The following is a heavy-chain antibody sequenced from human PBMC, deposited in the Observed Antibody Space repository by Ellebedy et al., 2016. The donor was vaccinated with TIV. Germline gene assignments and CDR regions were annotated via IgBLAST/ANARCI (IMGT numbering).Heavy chain of an antibody. V-gene: IGHV3-11*01. Sequence: PGGSLRLSCAASGFTFSGYYMSWFRQAPGKGPEWVSYISYSGDLMYYADSVKGRFTTSRDNAGNSLYLQMNSLRAEDTAVYYCARLCVIAAAGASDYWGQGTLVIVSS. D-gene: IGHD6-13*01. CDR3: ARLCVIAAAGASDY. J-gene: IGHJ4*02. CDR2: ISYSGDLM. CDR1: GFTFSGYY.